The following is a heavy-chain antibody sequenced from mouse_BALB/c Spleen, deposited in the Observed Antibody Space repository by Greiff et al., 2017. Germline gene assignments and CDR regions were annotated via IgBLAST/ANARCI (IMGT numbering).Heavy chain of an antibody. CDR2: ISSGGSYT. CDR3: TRGEAFYAMDY. V-gene: IGHV5-6-4*01. Sequence: EVKLVESGGGLVKPGGSLKLSCAASGFTFSSYTMSWVRQTPEKRLEWVATISSGGSYTYYPDSVKGRFTISRDNAKNTLYLQMSSLKSEDTAMYYCTRGEAFYAMDYWGQGTSVTVSS. CDR1: GFTFSSYT. D-gene: IGHD3-2*02. J-gene: IGHJ4*01.